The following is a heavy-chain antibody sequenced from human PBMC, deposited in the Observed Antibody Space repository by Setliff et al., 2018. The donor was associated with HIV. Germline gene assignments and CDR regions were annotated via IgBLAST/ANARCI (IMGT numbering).Heavy chain of an antibody. Sequence: KTSETLSLTCTVSGGSISSHYWSWIRQPPGKGLEWIGYLYHSGSANYNPSLKSRVTISGDTSKNQFSLKLSSVTAADTAVYYCARVDRVESAFDIWGQGTMVTVSS. J-gene: IGHJ3*02. CDR2: LYHSGSA. CDR3: ARVDRVESAFDI. V-gene: IGHV4-59*11. D-gene: IGHD2-15*01. CDR1: GGSISSHY.